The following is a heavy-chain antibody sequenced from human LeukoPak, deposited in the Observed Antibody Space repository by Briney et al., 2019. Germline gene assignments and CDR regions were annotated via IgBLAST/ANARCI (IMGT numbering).Heavy chain of an antibody. Sequence: SETLSLTCTVSGGSISSYYWSWIRQPPGKGLEWIGYIYYSGSTNYNPSLKSRVTISVDTSKNQFSLKLSSVTAADTAVYYCARHKLRFSEWFRLKDSTLDVWGQGTTVTVSS. CDR3: ARHKLRFSEWFRLKDSTLDV. D-gene: IGHD3-3*01. CDR2: IYYSGST. CDR1: GGSISSYY. J-gene: IGHJ6*02. V-gene: IGHV4-59*08.